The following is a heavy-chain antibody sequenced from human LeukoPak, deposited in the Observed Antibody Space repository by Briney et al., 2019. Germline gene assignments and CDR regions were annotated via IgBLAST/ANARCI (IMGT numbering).Heavy chain of an antibody. V-gene: IGHV1-2*02. CDR3: ARDYFLSGSYYNYYYYYGMDV. Sequence: APVKVSCKASGYTFTGYYMHWVRQAPGQGLEWMGWINPNSGGTNYAQKFQGRVTMTRDTSISTAYMELSRLRSDDTAVYYCARDYFLSGSYYNYYYYYGMDVWGQGTTVTVSS. CDR1: GYTFTGYY. CDR2: INPNSGGT. D-gene: IGHD1-26*01. J-gene: IGHJ6*02.